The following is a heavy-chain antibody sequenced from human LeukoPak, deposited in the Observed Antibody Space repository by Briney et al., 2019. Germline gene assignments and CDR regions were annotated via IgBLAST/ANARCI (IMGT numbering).Heavy chain of an antibody. Sequence: GGSLRLSCAASGFTFSSYSMNWVRQAPGKGLEWVSSISSSSSYIYYADSVKGRFTISRDNSKNTLYLQMNSLRAEDTAVYYCARSPDYDSSGYYYVSYYYGMDVWGQGTTVTVSS. CDR2: ISSSSSYI. J-gene: IGHJ6*02. D-gene: IGHD3-22*01. CDR3: ARSPDYDSSGYYYVSYYYGMDV. CDR1: GFTFSSYS. V-gene: IGHV3-21*01.